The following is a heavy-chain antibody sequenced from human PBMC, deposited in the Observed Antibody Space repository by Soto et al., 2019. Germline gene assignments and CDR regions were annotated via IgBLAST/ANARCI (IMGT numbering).Heavy chain of an antibody. CDR2: ISYDGSNK. D-gene: IGHD3-22*01. V-gene: IGHV3-30-3*01. CDR3: AREGDSGYYQS. J-gene: IGHJ4*02. CDR1: GFTLSSYA. Sequence: QVQLVESGGGVVQPGRSLRLSCAASGFTLSSYAMHWVRQAPGKGLEWVAVISYDGSNKYYADSVKGRFTISRDNSKNTLYLQRHSLRAEYPAVYYCAREGDSGYYQSWGQGTLVTVSS.